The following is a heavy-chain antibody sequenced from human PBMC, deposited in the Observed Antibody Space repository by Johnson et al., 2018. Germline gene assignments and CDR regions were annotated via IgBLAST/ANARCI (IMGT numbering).Heavy chain of an antibody. CDR1: NFTLNNAW. CDR3: TTKQRRKTRGGDV. J-gene: IGHJ6*02. D-gene: IGHD6-25*01. Sequence: VQLVESGGGLVKPGGSLRLSCAASNFTLNNAWMNWVRQAPGKGLEWVGRIKSNTDGGTRDYAAPVNGRFIISRDDSKNTLYLQMNSLETEDTAVYYCTTKQRRKTRGGDVWGQGTTVTVSS. V-gene: IGHV3-15*07. CDR2: IKSNTDGGTR.